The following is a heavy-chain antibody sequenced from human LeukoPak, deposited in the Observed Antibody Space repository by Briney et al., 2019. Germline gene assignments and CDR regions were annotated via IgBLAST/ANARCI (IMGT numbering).Heavy chain of an antibody. Sequence: TSETLSLTCTVSGGSVSSGSYYWSWIRQPPGKGLEWIGYIYYSGSTNYNPSLKSRVTISVDTSKNQFSLKLSSVTAADTAVYYCARDTSGPGHFDYWAREPWSPSPQ. V-gene: IGHV4-61*01. D-gene: IGHD7-27*01. CDR1: GGSVSSGSYY. CDR3: ARDTSGPGHFDY. J-gene: IGHJ4*02. CDR2: IYYSGST.